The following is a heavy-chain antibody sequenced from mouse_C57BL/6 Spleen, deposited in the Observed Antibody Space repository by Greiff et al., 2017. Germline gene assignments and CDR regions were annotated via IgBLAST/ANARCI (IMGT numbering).Heavy chain of an antibody. V-gene: IGHV5-17*01. CDR3: ARRDYGSMGAMDY. D-gene: IGHD1-1*01. Sequence: ELQLVVSGGGLVKPGGSLKLSCAASGFTFSNYGMHWVRQAPEKGLEWVAYISSGSSTIYYADTVKGRFTISRDNAKNTLFLQMTSLRSEDTAMYYCARRDYGSMGAMDYWGQGTSVTVSS. CDR1: GFTFSNYG. J-gene: IGHJ4*01. CDR2: ISSGSSTI.